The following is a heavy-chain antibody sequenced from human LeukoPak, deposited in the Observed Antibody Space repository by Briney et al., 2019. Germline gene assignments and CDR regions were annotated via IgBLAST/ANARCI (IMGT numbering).Heavy chain of an antibody. Sequence: SETLSLTCAVYGGSFSGYYWSWIRQPPGKGLEWIGEINHSGSTSYNPSLKSRVTISVDTSKNQFSLKLSSVTAADTAVYYCASTYDSSGYYGDYWGQGTLVTVSS. D-gene: IGHD3-22*01. J-gene: IGHJ4*02. CDR2: INHSGST. CDR3: ASTYDSSGYYGDY. V-gene: IGHV4-34*01. CDR1: GGSFSGYY.